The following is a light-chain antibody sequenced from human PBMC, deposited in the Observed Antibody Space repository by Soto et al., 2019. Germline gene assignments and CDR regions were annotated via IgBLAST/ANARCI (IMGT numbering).Light chain of an antibody. V-gene: IGLV2-14*01. J-gene: IGLJ3*02. Sequence: QSALTQPASVSGSPGQSITISCTGTSSDVGGYNYVSWYQQHPGKAPKLMIYEVSNRPSGVSNRFSGSKSGNTASLTTSGLQAEDEGFYYCSSYTSSTTPWVFGGGTKLTVL. CDR2: EVS. CDR3: SSYTSSTTPWV. CDR1: SSDVGGYNY.